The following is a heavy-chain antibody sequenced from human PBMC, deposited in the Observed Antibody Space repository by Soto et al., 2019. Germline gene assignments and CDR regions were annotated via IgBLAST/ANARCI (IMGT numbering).Heavy chain of an antibody. CDR1: GFTFNNYA. J-gene: IGHJ4*02. CDR3: AKGRGGSGSLTPFVVF. D-gene: IGHD3-10*01. CDR2: ISGGGDTT. V-gene: IGHV3-23*01. Sequence: EVQLLESGGGLVQPGGSLRLSCAASGFTFNNYAMTWVRQAPGKGLEWVSAISGGGDTTSYADSVKGRFTVSRDGSKNTLYLQMSSLRAEDTALYYCAKGRGGSGSLTPFVVFWGQGTLVTVSS.